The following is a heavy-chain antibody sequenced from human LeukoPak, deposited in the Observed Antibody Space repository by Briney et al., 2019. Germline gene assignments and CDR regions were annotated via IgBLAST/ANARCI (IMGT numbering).Heavy chain of an antibody. J-gene: IGHJ5*02. CDR3: VRDGEGLAISVNYWFDL. CDR2: MNPNNGNT. Sequence: GASVKVSCKASGFTFTRYDINWGRQATGQGLEWMEWMNPNNGNTGYAQTFQGRVTMTRDTFTSTAYMELRSLTSEDTAVYYCVRDGEGLAISVNYWFDLWGQGTLVTVSS. D-gene: IGHD3-10*01. CDR1: GFTFTRYD. V-gene: IGHV1-8*01.